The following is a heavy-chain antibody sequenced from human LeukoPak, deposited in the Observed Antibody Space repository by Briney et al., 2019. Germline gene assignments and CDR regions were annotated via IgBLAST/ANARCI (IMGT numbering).Heavy chain of an antibody. CDR1: GFSINTYT. J-gene: IGHJ4*02. Sequence: GGSLRLSCDASGFSINTYTMYWVRQAPGQGLEWVSGIRNSDGMTYYADSVRGRFTISTDNSKNTLYLQMNSLRAEDTALYYCAKVLERESRLDSWGQGTLVTVSS. CDR3: AKVLERESRLDS. D-gene: IGHD1-1*01. V-gene: IGHV3-23*01. CDR2: IRNSDGMT.